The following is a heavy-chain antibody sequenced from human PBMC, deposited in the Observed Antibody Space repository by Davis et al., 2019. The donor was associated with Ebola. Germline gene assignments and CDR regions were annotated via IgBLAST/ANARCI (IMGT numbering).Heavy chain of an antibody. V-gene: IGHV3-23*01. J-gene: IGHJ4*02. CDR2: FSGSGGST. CDR3: ASSSIAARQGY. Sequence: SCAASGFTFSSYVMSWVRQAPGKGLEWVSAFSGSGGSTYYADSVKGRFTISRDNAKNSLYLQMNSLRAEDTAVYYRASSSIAARQGYWGQGTLVTVSS. D-gene: IGHD6-6*01. CDR1: GFTFSSYV.